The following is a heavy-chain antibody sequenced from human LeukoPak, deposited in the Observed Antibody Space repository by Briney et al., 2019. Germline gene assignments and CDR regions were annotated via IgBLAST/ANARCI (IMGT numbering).Heavy chain of an antibody. CDR3: ARGPNSNWSGLDF. CDR2: ISPTGSTT. Sequence: SGGSLRLSCVASGFTFSSYAMSWVRQTPGKGLEWVSRISPTGSTTSYADSVKGRFTVSRDNAKNTLYLQVNNLRAEDTAVYYCARGPNSNWSGLDFWGQGTLLTVSS. CDR1: GFTFSSYA. V-gene: IGHV3-74*01. J-gene: IGHJ4*02. D-gene: IGHD6-6*01.